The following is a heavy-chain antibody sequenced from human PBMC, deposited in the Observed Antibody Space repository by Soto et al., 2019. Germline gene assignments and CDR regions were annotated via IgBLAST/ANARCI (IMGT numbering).Heavy chain of an antibody. CDR1: GGSISSYY. CDR2: IYYSGST. V-gene: IGHV4-59*01. CDR3: ARDSYGDYPYYFDY. D-gene: IGHD4-17*01. Sequence: SETLSLTCTVSGGSISSYYWSWIRQPPGNGLEWIGYIYYSGSTNYNPSLKSRVTISVDTSKNQFSLKLSSVTAADTAVYYCARDSYGDYPYYFDYWGQGTLVTVSS. J-gene: IGHJ4*02.